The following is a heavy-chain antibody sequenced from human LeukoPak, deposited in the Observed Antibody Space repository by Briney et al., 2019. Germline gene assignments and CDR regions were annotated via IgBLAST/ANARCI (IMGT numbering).Heavy chain of an antibody. CDR1: GGSISSSRYY. CDR2: IYGSGST. Sequence: PSETLSLTCTVSGGSISSSRYYWGWIRQPPGKGLEWIGHIYGSGSTNYNPSLKSRVTLSVDTSKNQFSLKLSSVTAADTAVYYCAREGTSGTHLNWFDPWGQGTLVTVSS. V-gene: IGHV4-61*01. J-gene: IGHJ5*02. CDR3: AREGTSGTHLNWFDP. D-gene: IGHD1-1*01.